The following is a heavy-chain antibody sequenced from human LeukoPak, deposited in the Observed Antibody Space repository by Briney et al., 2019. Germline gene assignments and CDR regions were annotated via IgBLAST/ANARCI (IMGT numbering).Heavy chain of an antibody. CDR2: IYYSGST. J-gene: IGHJ2*01. CDR3: ASQVSGFGVHWYFDL. CDR1: GGSISSHY. V-gene: IGHV4-59*08. D-gene: IGHD3-3*01. Sequence: PSETLSLTCTVSGGSISSHYWSWIRQPPGKGLEWIGNIYYSGSTNHNPSLKSRVTVSIDTSKNQFSLKVKSVTAADTAVYYCASQVSGFGVHWYFDLWGRGTLVTVSS.